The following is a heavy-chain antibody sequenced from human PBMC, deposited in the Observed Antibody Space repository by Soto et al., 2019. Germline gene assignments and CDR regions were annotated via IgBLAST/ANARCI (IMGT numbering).Heavy chain of an antibody. CDR3: GRRYGWLYFDY. V-gene: IGHV4-59*08. CDR2: IYYSGST. CDR1: GGSISSYY. Sequence: PSETLSLTCTVSGGSISSYYWSWIRQPPGKGLEWIGYIYYSGSTNYNPSLKSRVTISVDTSKNQFSLRLISVTAADTALYYCGRRYGWLYFDYWGQGSLVTVSS. J-gene: IGHJ4*02. D-gene: IGHD6-19*01.